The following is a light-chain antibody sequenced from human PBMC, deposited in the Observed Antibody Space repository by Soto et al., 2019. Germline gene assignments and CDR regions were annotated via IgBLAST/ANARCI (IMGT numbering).Light chain of an antibody. CDR2: GAS. V-gene: IGKV3-20*01. J-gene: IGKJ5*01. Sequence: EIVLTQSPGTLSLFPGERATLSCRASQSLTTRYVAWYQQKPGQAPRLLIYGASSWATGIPDRFSGSGSGTDFTLNISRLEPEDFAVYYCPQYGTSPTFGQGTRLEIK. CDR1: QSLTTRY. CDR3: PQYGTSPT.